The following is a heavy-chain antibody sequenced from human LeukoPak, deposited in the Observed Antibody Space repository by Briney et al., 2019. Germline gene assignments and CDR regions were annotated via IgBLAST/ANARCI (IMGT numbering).Heavy chain of an antibody. CDR1: GFTFSSYA. V-gene: IGHV3-23*01. CDR3: AKSSGYDPTPDY. Sequence: PGGSLRLSCADSGFTFSSYAMSWVRQAPGKGLEWVSAISGSGGSTYYADSVKGRFTISRDNSKNTLYLQMNSLRAEDTAVYYCAKSSGYDPTPDYWGQGTLVTVSS. D-gene: IGHD5-12*01. CDR2: ISGSGGST. J-gene: IGHJ4*02.